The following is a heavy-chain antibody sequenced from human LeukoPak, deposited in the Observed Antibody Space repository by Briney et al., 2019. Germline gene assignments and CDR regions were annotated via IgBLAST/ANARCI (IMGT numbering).Heavy chain of an antibody. CDR3: AKLCSGWYRSPATADY. D-gene: IGHD6-19*01. CDR2: ISGSGGST. J-gene: IGHJ4*02. Sequence: GGSLRLSCAASGFTFSSYAMSWVRQAPGKGLEWVSAISGSGGSTYYADSVKGRFTISRDNSKNTLYLQMNSLRAKDTAVYYCAKLCSGWYRSPATADYWAQGTLVTVSS. CDR1: GFTFSSYA. V-gene: IGHV3-23*01.